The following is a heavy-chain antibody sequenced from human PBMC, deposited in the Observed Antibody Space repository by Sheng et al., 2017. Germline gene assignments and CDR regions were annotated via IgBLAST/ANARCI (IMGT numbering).Heavy chain of an antibody. CDR1: GGSISSYY. Sequence: QLQLQESGPGLAKPSETLSLTCTVSGGSISSYYWSWIRQPPGEGLEWIGRIYGSGGTNYNPSLKSRVTISIDASRNQFSLKLTSVTAADTAVYYCARGAAWHGANLDYWGQGTLVTVSS. V-gene: IGHV4-59*01. J-gene: IGHJ4*02. CDR2: IYGSGGT. CDR3: ARGAAWHGANLDY. D-gene: IGHD4-17*01.